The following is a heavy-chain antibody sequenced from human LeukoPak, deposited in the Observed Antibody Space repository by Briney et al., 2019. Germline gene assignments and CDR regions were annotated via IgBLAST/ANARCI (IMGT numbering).Heavy chain of an antibody. D-gene: IGHD2-15*01. Sequence: GGSLRLSCAASEFTFNNYAMSWVRQAPGKGLEWVSTISGSGGTTYYADSVKGRFTISRDNAKNSLYLQMNSLRAEDTAVYYCARDGGWFDPWGQGTLVTVSS. CDR1: EFTFNNYA. CDR2: ISGSGGTT. CDR3: ARDGGWFDP. V-gene: IGHV3-23*01. J-gene: IGHJ5*02.